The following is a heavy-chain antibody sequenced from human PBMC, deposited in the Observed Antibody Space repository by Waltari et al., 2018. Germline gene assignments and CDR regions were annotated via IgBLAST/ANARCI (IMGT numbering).Heavy chain of an antibody. V-gene: IGHV1-18*01. Sequence: QVQLVQSGSEVKKPGASVKVSCKASGYNFNSYGVRWERQAPGQGLEWIGWIRNYNGDTNYAQKFQGRVTLTTDKATTTAYMELRNLRSDDTAVYYCSRTFGAYVGDHDYWGQGTAVNVSS. CDR3: SRTFGAYVGDHDY. D-gene: IGHD3-16*01. CDR1: GYNFNSYG. J-gene: IGHJ4*02. CDR2: IRNYNGDT.